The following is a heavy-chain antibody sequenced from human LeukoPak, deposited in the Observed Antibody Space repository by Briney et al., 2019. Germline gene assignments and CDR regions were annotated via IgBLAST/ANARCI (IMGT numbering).Heavy chain of an antibody. CDR2: IYSGGST. D-gene: IGHD3-10*01. CDR1: GFTVSSNY. Sequence: GGSLRLSCAASGFTVSSNYMSWVRQAPGKGLDWVSVIYSGGSTYYAEFVEGRFTISRDNSKNTMYLKMKSLRAEDTAVYYCARETVRGVFDYWGQGTLVTVSS. CDR3: ARETVRGVFDY. V-gene: IGHV3-53*01. J-gene: IGHJ4*02.